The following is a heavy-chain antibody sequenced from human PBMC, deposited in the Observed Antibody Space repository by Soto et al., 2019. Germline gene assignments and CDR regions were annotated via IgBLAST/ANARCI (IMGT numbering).Heavy chain of an antibody. CDR3: VKNSGWFNT. V-gene: IGHV3-23*01. CDR2: IFGGGETT. J-gene: IGHJ5*02. Sequence: QVMQSGGGLIQPGGSLRLACTASGFPFSTTDMSWVRQAPGKGLEWVATIFGGGETTYYADSVRGRLTVSRDNFKNTVYLQMNSLRADDTALYYCVKNSGWFNTWGQGALVIVSS. CDR1: GFPFSTTD. D-gene: IGHD3-10*01.